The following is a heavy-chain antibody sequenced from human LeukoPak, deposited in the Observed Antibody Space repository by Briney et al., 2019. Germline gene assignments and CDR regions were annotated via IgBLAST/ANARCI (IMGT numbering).Heavy chain of an antibody. J-gene: IGHJ4*02. CDR3: AKDRYFYVTSGYSNPDY. V-gene: IGHV3-43*02. CDR1: GFTFGDYG. Sequence: GGSLRLSCAASGFTFGDYGMHWVRQAPGKGLEWVSLISGDGGSTYYADSVKGRFTISRDNSKNSLYLHMNSLRTEDTAVYDDAKDRYFYVTSGYSNPDYWGQGTLVTVSS. CDR2: ISGDGGST. D-gene: IGHD3-22*01.